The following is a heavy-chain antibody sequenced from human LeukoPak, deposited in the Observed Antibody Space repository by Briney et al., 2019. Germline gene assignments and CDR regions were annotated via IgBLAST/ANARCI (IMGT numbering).Heavy chain of an antibody. J-gene: IGHJ3*02. CDR3: ARDVGCSSTSCYVDAFDI. V-gene: IGHV1-46*01. CDR2: INPSGGST. CDR1: GYTFTSYY. D-gene: IGHD2-2*01. Sequence: ASVKVSCKASGYTFTSYYMHWVRQAPGQGLGWMGIINPSGGSTSYAQKFQGRVTMTRDTSTSTAYMELSSLRSEDTAVYYCARDVGCSSTSCYVDAFDIWGQGTMVTVSS.